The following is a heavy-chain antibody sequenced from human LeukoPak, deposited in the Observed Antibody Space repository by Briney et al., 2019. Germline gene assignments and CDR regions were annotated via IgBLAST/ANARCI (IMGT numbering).Heavy chain of an antibody. CDR2: IYYSGST. V-gene: IGHV4-39*07. CDR1: GGSISSSSYY. D-gene: IGHD3-22*01. CDR3: ARDPTGITMNY. Sequence: SETLSLTCTVSGGSISSSSYYWGWIRQPPGKGLEWIGSIYYSGSTNYNPSLKSRVTISVDTSKNQFSLKLSSVTAADTAVYYCARDPTGITMNYWGQGALVTVSS. J-gene: IGHJ4*02.